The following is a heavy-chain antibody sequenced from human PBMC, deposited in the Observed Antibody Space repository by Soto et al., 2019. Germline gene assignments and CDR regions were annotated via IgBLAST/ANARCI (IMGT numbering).Heavy chain of an antibody. D-gene: IGHD3-16*01. CDR3: ARKAWVRFDF. J-gene: IGHJ4*02. CDR1: GGPISGSVW. V-gene: IGHV4-4*02. Sequence: SETLSLTCAVSGGPISGSVWWTWVRQPPGKGLEWIGEFFHSGGINYNPSLKSRVTMSVDTSRSQFSLELHSLTAADTAVYYCARKAWVRFDFWGQGTLVTVSS. CDR2: FFHSGGI.